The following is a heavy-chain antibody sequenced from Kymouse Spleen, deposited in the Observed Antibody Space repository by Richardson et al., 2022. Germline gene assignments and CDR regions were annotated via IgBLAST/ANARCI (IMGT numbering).Heavy chain of an antibody. V-gene: IGHV4-39*01. Sequence: QLQLQESGPGLVKPSETLSLTCTVSGGSISSSSYYWGWIRQPPGKGLEWIGSIYYSGSTYYNPSLKSRVTISVDTSKNQFSLKLSSVTAADTAVYYCARTPDSGSYDDYWGQGTLVTVSS. CDR2: IYYSGST. D-gene: IGHD1-26*01. J-gene: IGHJ4*02. CDR1: GGSISSSSYY. CDR3: ARTPDSGSYDDY.